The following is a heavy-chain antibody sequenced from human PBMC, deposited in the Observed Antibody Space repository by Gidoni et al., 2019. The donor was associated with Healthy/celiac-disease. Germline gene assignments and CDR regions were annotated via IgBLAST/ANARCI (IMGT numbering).Heavy chain of an antibody. CDR3: ARDRGVVVVAAIFDY. D-gene: IGHD2-15*01. CDR2: ISSSSSTI. Sequence: EVQLVESGGGLVQPGGSLRLSCAASGFTFSSYSMNWVRQAPGKGLEWVSYISSSSSTIYYADSVKGRFTISRDNAKNSLYLQMNSLRAEDTAVYYCARDRGVVVVAAIFDYWGQGTLVTVSS. V-gene: IGHV3-48*01. J-gene: IGHJ4*02. CDR1: GFTFSSYS.